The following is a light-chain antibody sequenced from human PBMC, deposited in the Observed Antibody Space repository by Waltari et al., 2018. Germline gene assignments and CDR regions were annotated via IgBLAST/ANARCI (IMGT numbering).Light chain of an antibody. CDR1: ALPKKN. Sequence: SYELTQPPSVSVSPGQPARITCSGDALPKKNAYWYQQKSGQAPVLVIYDDNKRPSEIPDRFSGSSSGTMATLTISGAQVEDEADYYCYSIDSSDDHYVFGTGTKVTVL. V-gene: IGLV3-10*01. CDR3: YSIDSSDDHYV. J-gene: IGLJ1*01. CDR2: DDN.